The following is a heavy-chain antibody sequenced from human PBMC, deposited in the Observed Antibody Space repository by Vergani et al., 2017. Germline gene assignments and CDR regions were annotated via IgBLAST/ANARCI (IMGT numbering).Heavy chain of an antibody. J-gene: IGHJ4*02. CDR2: IYTSGST. D-gene: IGHD3-22*01. V-gene: IGHV4-61*02. CDR3: ARGVPYYYDSSGYYYYFDY. CDR1: GSSISSGSYY. Sequence: QLQLQESGPGLVKPSETLSLICTVSGSSISSGSYYWSWIRQPAGKGLEWIGRIYTSGSTNYNPSLKSRVTMSVDTSKNQFSLKLSSVTAADTAVYYCARGVPYYYDSSGYYYYFDYWGQGTLVTVSS.